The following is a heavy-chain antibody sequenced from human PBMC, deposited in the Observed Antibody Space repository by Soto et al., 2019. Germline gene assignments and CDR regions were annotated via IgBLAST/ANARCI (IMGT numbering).Heavy chain of an antibody. CDR2: IIPIFGTA. D-gene: IGHD2-21*02. CDR1: GGTFSSYA. CDR3: ASSRRAYCGGDCYRGFDY. Sequence: SVKVSCKASGGTFSSYAISWVRQAPGQGLEWMGGIIPIFGTANYAQKFRGRVTITADESTSTAYMELSSLRSEDTAVYYCASSRRAYCGGDCYRGFDYWGQGTLVTVSS. J-gene: IGHJ4*02. V-gene: IGHV1-69*13.